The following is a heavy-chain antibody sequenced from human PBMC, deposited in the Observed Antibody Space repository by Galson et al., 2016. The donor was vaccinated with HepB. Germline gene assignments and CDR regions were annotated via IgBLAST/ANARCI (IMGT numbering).Heavy chain of an antibody. D-gene: IGHD3-22*01. V-gene: IGHV5-51*01. CDR3: ARQTHSDSSAYPFDI. CDR1: GYTFTTYW. Sequence: QSGAAVKKPGESLKISCRGSGYTFTTYWIGWVRQRPGKGLEWMGIIYPGDSDTRYSPSFQGQGQFTMSADKSISTAYLQWSSLKASDTAMYFCARQTHSDSSAYPFDIWGQGTMVTVSS. J-gene: IGHJ3*02. CDR2: IYPGDSDT.